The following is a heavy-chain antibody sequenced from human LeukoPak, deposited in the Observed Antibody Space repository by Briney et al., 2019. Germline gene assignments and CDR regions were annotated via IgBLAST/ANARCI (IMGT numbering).Heavy chain of an antibody. V-gene: IGHV4-4*09. CDR1: GDSISSYY. J-gene: IGHJ5*02. CDR2: IHTSGHA. Sequence: PSETLSLTCTVSGDSISSYYWTWIRQTPGNGLEWIGYIHTSGHANYNPSLKSRVTMSVDTSTNQFSLRLTSAIAADTAVYYCARLQNSDFWSGYLHNWFDPWGQGTLVTVSS. D-gene: IGHD3-3*01. CDR3: ARLQNSDFWSGYLHNWFDP.